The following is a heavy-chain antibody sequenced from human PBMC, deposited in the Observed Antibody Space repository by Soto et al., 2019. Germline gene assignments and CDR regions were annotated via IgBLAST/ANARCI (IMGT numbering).Heavy chain of an antibody. CDR3: ARVGRGVYGMDV. Sequence: EVQLVESGGGLVQPGGSLRLSCAASGFTFSSYSIIWVRQAPGKGLEWFSYITSDSSTISYADSVKGRFTVSRDNAKNSLYLQMNSLRDEDTAVYYCARVGRGVYGMDVWGQGTSVTVSS. J-gene: IGHJ6*02. CDR1: GFTFSSYS. V-gene: IGHV3-48*02. D-gene: IGHD2-8*01. CDR2: ITSDSSTI.